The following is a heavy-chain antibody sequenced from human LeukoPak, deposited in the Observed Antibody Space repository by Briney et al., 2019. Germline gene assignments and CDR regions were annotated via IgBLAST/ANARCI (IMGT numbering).Heavy chain of an antibody. Sequence: SETLSLTCTVPGGSISSGGYYWSWIRQHPGKGLEWIGYIYYSGSTYYNPPLKSRVTISVDTSKNQFSLKLSSVTAADTAVYYCAGITMVRGVISAAFDIWGQGTMVTVSS. CDR2: IYYSGST. CDR3: AGITMVRGVISAAFDI. V-gene: IGHV4-31*03. CDR1: GGSISSGGYY. D-gene: IGHD3-10*01. J-gene: IGHJ3*02.